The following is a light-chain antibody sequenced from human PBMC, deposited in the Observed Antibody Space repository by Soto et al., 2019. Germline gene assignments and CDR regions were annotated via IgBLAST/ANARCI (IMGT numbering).Light chain of an antibody. CDR2: AAS. Sequence: DIQMTQSPSSLSASLGDRVTITCRASQGIGTYLAWYQLQPGKVPKLLIYAASTLQSGVPSRFSGSGSGTDFTLTISSLQPEDVATYFCQKYNSATRTFGQGTKVDI. V-gene: IGKV1-27*01. J-gene: IGKJ1*01. CDR1: QGIGTY. CDR3: QKYNSATRT.